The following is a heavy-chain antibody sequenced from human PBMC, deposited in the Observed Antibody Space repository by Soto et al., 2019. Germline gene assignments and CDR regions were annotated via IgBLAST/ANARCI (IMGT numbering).Heavy chain of an antibody. Sequence: QITLKESGPTEVKPTETLALTCTFSGFSLATKRVGVGWVRQPPGGALEWIAVIYWDDDTRYSPSLETRLTITKDTPKNQVALTMTDMDFVDTATFYCAHVTITYGGVVGDEAFDVWGQGAVVTVSS. D-gene: IGHD3-16*02. CDR3: AHVTITYGGVVGDEAFDV. J-gene: IGHJ3*01. V-gene: IGHV2-5*02. CDR2: IYWDDDT. CDR1: GFSLATKRVG.